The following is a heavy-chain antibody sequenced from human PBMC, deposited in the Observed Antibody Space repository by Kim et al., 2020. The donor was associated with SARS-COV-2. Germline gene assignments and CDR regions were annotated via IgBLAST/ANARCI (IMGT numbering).Heavy chain of an antibody. J-gene: IGHJ4*02. Sequence: YYADSVKGRFTISRDNSKNTLYLQMNSLRAEDTAVYYCAKDILEQLPRDYWGQGTLVTVSS. CDR3: AKDILEQLPRDY. V-gene: IGHV3-23*01. D-gene: IGHD3-3*01.